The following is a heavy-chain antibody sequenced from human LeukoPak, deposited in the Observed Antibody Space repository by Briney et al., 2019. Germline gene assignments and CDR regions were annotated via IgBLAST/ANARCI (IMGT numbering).Heavy chain of an antibody. CDR2: ISGSDSSI. Sequence: PGGSLRLSCAASGFILTTYDMNWVRQAPGKGLEWVSFISGSDSSIYYADSVKGRFTISRDNAKNALYLQMNSLRAEDTAGYYCARRLDPWGQGTLVTVSS. J-gene: IGHJ5*02. V-gene: IGHV3-48*01. CDR1: GFILTTYD. CDR3: ARRLDP.